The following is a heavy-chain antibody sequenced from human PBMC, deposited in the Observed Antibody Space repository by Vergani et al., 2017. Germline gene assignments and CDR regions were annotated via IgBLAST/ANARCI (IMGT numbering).Heavy chain of an antibody. J-gene: IGHJ4*02. D-gene: IGHD6-13*01. V-gene: IGHV3-21*01. CDR1: GFTFSSYS. Sequence: EVQLVESGGGLVKPGGSLRLSCAASGFTFSSYSMNWVRQAPGKGLEWVSSISSSSSYIYYADSVKGRFTISRDNAKNSLYRQMNSLRAEDTAVYYCARDLVSRSSSFDYWSQGTLVTVSS. CDR2: ISSSSSYI. CDR3: ARDLVSRSSSFDY.